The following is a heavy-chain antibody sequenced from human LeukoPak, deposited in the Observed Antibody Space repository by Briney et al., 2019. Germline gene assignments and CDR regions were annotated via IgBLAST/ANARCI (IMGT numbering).Heavy chain of an antibody. CDR3: ARRAMVRGGTYFDY. CDR2: IYYSGST. V-gene: IGHV4-39*01. Sequence: PSETPSLTCTVSGGSISSSSYYWGWIRQPPGKGLEWIGSIYYSGSTYYNPSLKSRVTISVDTSKNQFSLKLSSVTAADTAVYYCARRAMVRGGTYFDYWGQGTLVTVSS. D-gene: IGHD3-10*01. CDR1: GGSISSSSYY. J-gene: IGHJ4*02.